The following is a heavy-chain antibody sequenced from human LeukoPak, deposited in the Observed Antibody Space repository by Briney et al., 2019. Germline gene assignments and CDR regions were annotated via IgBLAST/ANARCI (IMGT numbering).Heavy chain of an antibody. CDR2: ISGSGGSGSGGST. CDR1: GFTFNSYA. Sequence: GGSLRLSCAASGFTFNSYAMSWVRQAPGKGLEWVSGISGSGGSGSGGSTYYANSVKGRFTISRDNSKNTLYLQMNSLRADDTAVYYCAKSGLSRFDYWGQGTLVTVSS. D-gene: IGHD4/OR15-4a*01. J-gene: IGHJ4*02. V-gene: IGHV3-23*01. CDR3: AKSGLSRFDY.